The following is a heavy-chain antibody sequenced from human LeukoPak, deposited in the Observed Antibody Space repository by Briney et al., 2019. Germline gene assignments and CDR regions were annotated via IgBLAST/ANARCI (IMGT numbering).Heavy chain of an antibody. J-gene: IGHJ4*02. CDR3: AIHLTDIVVVPAALRSDY. V-gene: IGHV3-21*01. CDR2: ISSSSSYI. CDR1: GFTFSSSA. Sequence: PGGSLRLSCAASGFTFSSSAMNWVRQAPGKGLEWVSSISSSSSYIYYADSVKGRFTISRDNAKNSLYLQMNSLRAEDTAVYYCAIHLTDIVVVPAALRSDYWGQGTLVTVSS. D-gene: IGHD2-2*01.